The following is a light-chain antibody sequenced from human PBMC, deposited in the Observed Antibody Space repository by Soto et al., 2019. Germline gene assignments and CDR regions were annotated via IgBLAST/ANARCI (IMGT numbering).Light chain of an antibody. CDR1: QSIGNY. J-gene: IGKJ3*01. CDR2: ATS. Sequence: EVVLTQSPATLSLSPGEGATLSCRAGQSIGNYLAWYQQKPGQAPRLLIYATSNRATGIPARFSGSGSGTDFTLTISSLETEDFAVYYCQQRSSWPFTFGPGTKVDIK. V-gene: IGKV3-11*01. CDR3: QQRSSWPFT.